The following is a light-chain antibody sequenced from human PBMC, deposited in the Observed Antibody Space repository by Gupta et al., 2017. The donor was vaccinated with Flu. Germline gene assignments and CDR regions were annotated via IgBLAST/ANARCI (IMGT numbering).Light chain of an antibody. Sequence: EIVMTQSPATLSVSPGERATLSCRASQSVSSNLAWYQQKPGQAPRLLIYGASTRDTGITARFSGSGYGKEFPLTISSRQSEDFAVYYCQQYNNWPPWTFGQGTKVEIK. CDR1: QSVSSN. V-gene: IGKV3-15*01. CDR2: GAS. J-gene: IGKJ1*01. CDR3: QQYNNWPPWT.